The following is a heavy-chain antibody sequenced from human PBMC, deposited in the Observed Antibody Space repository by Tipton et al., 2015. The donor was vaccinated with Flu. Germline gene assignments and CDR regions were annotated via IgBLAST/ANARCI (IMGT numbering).Heavy chain of an antibody. J-gene: IGHJ4*02. CDR1: GGSISSYY. CDR2: IYYSGTT. CDR3: ARDSPTIPRVFDY. V-gene: IGHV4-59*01. Sequence: TLSLTCTVSGGSISSYYWSWFRQPPGKGLEWIGYIYYSGTTNYNPSLKSRVTISRDTSKNQFSLKLSSVTAADTAVYYCARDSPTIPRVFDYWGQGTLVTVSS. D-gene: IGHD5-12*01.